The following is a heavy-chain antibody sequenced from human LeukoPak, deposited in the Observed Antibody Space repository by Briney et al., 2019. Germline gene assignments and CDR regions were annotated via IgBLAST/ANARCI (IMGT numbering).Heavy chain of an antibody. CDR3: ARDTDDSSGYYHVY. CDR2: IYHSGST. Sequence: SETLSLTCAVSGGSISSGGYSWSWIRQPPGKGLEWIGYIYHSGSTYYNPSLKSRVTISVGRSKNQFSLKLSSVTAADTAVYYCARDTDDSSGYYHVYWGQGTLVTVSS. J-gene: IGHJ4*02. CDR1: GGSISSGGYS. V-gene: IGHV4-30-2*01. D-gene: IGHD3-22*01.